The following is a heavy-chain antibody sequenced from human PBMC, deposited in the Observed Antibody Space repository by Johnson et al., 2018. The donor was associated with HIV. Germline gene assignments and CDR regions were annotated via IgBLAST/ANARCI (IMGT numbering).Heavy chain of an antibody. J-gene: IGHJ3*02. CDR3: ARDFGLEWELDGAFDI. CDR2: IYSGGST. D-gene: IGHD1-26*01. Sequence: VRLVESGGGLVQPGGSLRLSCAASGFTFTNAWMNWVRQAPGKGLEWVSVIYSGGSTYYADSVKGRFTISRDNSKNSLYLQMNTLRAEDTAVYYCARDFGLEWELDGAFDIWGQGTMVTVSS. V-gene: IGHV3-66*02. CDR1: GFTFTNAW.